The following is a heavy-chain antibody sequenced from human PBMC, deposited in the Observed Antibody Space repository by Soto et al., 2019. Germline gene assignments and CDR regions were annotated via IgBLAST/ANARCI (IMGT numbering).Heavy chain of an antibody. CDR2: ILQTGHT. CDR1: GDSFSSSNW. V-gene: IGHV4-4*02. CDR3: ARSPRRVDGKWYFDY. Sequence: QVQLQESGPRLVKPSGTLSLTCGVSGDSFSSSNWWTWIRQPPGKGLEWIGDILQTGHTDLRPSLRSRITISIDTSKKQFSLNLTSVTATDTAVYYCARSPRRVDGKWYFDYWGPGARVTVSS. D-gene: IGHD2-15*01. J-gene: IGHJ4*02.